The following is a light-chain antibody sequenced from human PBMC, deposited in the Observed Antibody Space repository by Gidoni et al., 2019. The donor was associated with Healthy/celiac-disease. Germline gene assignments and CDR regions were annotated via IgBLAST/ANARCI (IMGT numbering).Light chain of an antibody. J-gene: IGKJ3*01. CDR3: QQYYSTPIT. V-gene: IGKV4-1*01. CDR1: QSVLYSSNNKNY. CDR2: WAS. Sequence: DIVMTQSPDSLAVSLGERATNNCKSSQSVLYSSNNKNYLAWYQQKPGQPPKLLIYWASTRESGVPDRFSGSGSGTDFTLTISSLQAEDVAVYYCQQYYSTPITFGPGTKVDIK.